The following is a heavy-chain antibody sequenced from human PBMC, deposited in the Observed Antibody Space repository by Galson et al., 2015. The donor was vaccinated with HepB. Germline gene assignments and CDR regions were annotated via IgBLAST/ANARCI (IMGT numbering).Heavy chain of an antibody. CDR3: AIGEITMVRGVNPRYYYYYGMDV. V-gene: IGHV1-18*01. J-gene: IGHJ6*02. CDR1: GYTFTSYG. D-gene: IGHD3-10*01. Sequence: SVKVSCKASGYTFTSYGISWVRQAPGQGLEWMGWISAYNGNTNYAQKLQGRVTMTTDTSTSTAYMELRSLRSDDTAVYYCAIGEITMVRGVNPRYYYYYGMDVWGQGTTVTVSS. CDR2: ISAYNGNT.